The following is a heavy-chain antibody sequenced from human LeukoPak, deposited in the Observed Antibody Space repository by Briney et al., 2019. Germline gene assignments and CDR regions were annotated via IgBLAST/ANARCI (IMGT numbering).Heavy chain of an antibody. CDR3: VRGLVFGGYSYGDVY. CDR2: IGSNGGST. Sequence: GGSLRLSCSASGFTFSSYAMHWVRQAPGKGLEYVSAIGSNGGSTYYADSVKGRFTISRDNSKNTLYLQMSSLRAEDTAVYYCVRGLVFGGYSYGDVYWGQGTLVTVSS. J-gene: IGHJ4*02. V-gene: IGHV3-64D*09. CDR1: GFTFSSYA. D-gene: IGHD5-18*01.